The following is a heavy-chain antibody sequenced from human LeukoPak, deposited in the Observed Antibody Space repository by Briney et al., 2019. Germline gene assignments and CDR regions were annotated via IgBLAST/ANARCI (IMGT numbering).Heavy chain of an antibody. CDR2: ISSSSSYI. CDR1: GFTFSSYS. V-gene: IGHV3-21*04. Sequence: GGSLRLSCAASGFTFSSYSMNWVRQAPGKGLEWVSSISSSSSYIYYADSVKGRFTISRDNSKGTLYLQMDSLRVEDTAVYYCGKDPNGNFIGAFDFWGQGTMVTVSS. CDR3: GKDPNGNFIGAFDF. D-gene: IGHD4-23*01. J-gene: IGHJ3*01.